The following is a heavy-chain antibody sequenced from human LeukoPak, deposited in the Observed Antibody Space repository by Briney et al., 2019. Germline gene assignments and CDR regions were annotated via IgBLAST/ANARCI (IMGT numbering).Heavy chain of an antibody. CDR1: GGSISSGGYY. Sequence: SETLSLTCTVSGGSISSGGYYWSWIRQPRGKGLEWIGYIYHSGSTYYNPSLKSRVTISVDRSKNQFSLKLSSVTAADTAVYYCARAMVIVVPAATQYNWFDPWGQGTLVTVSS. CDR2: IYHSGST. V-gene: IGHV4-30-2*01. D-gene: IGHD2-2*01. J-gene: IGHJ5*02. CDR3: ARAMVIVVPAATQYNWFDP.